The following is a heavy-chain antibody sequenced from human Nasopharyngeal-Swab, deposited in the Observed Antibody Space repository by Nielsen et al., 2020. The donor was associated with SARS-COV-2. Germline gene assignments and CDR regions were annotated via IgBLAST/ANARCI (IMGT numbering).Heavy chain of an antibody. V-gene: IGHV3-66*01. CDR2: LYSGGTA. CDR1: EFSVGSNY. CDR3: ASSYYPGSGTSYGMDV. Sequence: GGSLRLSCAASEFSVGSNYMNWVRQAPGKGLEWVSVLYSGGTAYYADSVKGRFTTSRDNSKNMLYLQMNSLRAEDTAVYYCASSYYPGSGTSYGMDVWGHGTTVTVSS. D-gene: IGHD3-10*01. J-gene: IGHJ6*02.